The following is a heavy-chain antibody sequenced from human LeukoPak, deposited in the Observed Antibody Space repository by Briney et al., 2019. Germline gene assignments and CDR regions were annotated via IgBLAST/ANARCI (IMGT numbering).Heavy chain of an antibody. Sequence: TLSLTCTVSGYSIISGYSWEWIRQPPGKGLEWIGSFHYSGSTYYNPSLMSRVTISGDTSKNQFSLRLSSVTAADTAVYYCARAYCRSTSCYTEGWFDPWGQGTLVTVSS. D-gene: IGHD2-2*02. CDR2: FHYSGST. CDR3: ARAYCRSTSCYTEGWFDP. J-gene: IGHJ5*02. CDR1: GYSIISGYS. V-gene: IGHV4-38-2*02.